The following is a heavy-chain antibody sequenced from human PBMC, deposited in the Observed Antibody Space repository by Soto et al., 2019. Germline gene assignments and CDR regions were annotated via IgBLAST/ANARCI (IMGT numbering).Heavy chain of an antibody. CDR3: ARAPFGYGGNYGFDY. D-gene: IGHD4-17*01. Sequence: SVKVSCKASGGTFSSYAISWVRQAPGQGLEWMGGIIPIFGTANYAQKFQGRVTITADESTSTAYMELSSLRSEDTAVYYCARAPFGYGGNYGFDYWGQGTLVTVSS. CDR2: IIPIFGTA. CDR1: GGTFSSYA. V-gene: IGHV1-69*13. J-gene: IGHJ4*02.